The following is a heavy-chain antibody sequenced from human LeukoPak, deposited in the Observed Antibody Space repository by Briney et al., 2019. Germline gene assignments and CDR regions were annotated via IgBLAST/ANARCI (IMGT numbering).Heavy chain of an antibody. D-gene: IGHD3-10*01. V-gene: IGHV4-39*07. CDR2: IYYSGST. Sequence: SETLSLTCTVSGGSISSSSYYWGWIRQPPGKGLEWIGSIYYSGSTYYNPSLKSRVTISVDTSKNQFSLKLSSVTAADTAVYYCARLRLWFGEPTLGFDPWGQGTLVTVSS. CDR3: ARLRLWFGEPTLGFDP. J-gene: IGHJ5*02. CDR1: GGSISSSSYY.